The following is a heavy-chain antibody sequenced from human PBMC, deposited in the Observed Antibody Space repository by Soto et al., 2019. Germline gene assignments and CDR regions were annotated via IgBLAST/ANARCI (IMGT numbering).Heavy chain of an antibody. V-gene: IGHV4-59*01. J-gene: IGHJ6*02. D-gene: IGHD6-6*01. CDR2: IYYSGST. CDR1: GGSISSYY. CDR3: ARFKVDSSSPRGGYYYGMDV. Sequence: SETLSLTCTVSGGSISSYYWSWIRQPPGKGLEWIGYIYYSGSTNYNPSLKSRVTISVDTSKNQFSLKLSSVTAADTAVYYCARFKVDSSSPRGGYYYGMDVWGQGTTVTVSS.